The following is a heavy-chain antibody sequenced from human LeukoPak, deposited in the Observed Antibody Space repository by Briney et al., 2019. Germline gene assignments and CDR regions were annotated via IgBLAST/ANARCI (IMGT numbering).Heavy chain of an antibody. D-gene: IGHD3-10*01. CDR1: GFTFSSYG. CDR3: AKDPVAWFGESMGSVIDY. V-gene: IGHV3-30*02. Sequence: GGSLRLSCAASGFTFSSYGMHWVRQAPGKGLEWVAFIRYDGSNKYYADSVKGRFTISRDNSKNTLYLQMNSLRAEDTAVYYCAKDPVAWFGESMGSVIDYWGQGTLVTVSS. J-gene: IGHJ4*02. CDR2: IRYDGSNK.